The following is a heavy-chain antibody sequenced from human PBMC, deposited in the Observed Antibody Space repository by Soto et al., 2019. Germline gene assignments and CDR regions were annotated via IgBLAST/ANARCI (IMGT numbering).Heavy chain of an antibody. Sequence: QVQLQESGPGLVRPSETLSLTCTVSVGSISAYYWGWVRQPPGKGLEWIGHIYYTGGTRYNPSLKSRVTISVDTARIHFSLRLNSVTAADTAVYYCARTLVTGYSDSWGQGTLVTVSS. V-gene: IGHV4-59*01. J-gene: IGHJ4*02. CDR2: IYYTGGT. CDR3: ARTLVTGYSDS. D-gene: IGHD3-9*01. CDR1: VGSISAYY.